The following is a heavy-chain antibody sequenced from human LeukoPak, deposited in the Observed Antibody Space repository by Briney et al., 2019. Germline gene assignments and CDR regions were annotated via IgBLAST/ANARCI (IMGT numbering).Heavy chain of an antibody. CDR1: GFTFSSYW. CDR2: IKQDGSEK. D-gene: IGHD2-21*01. Sequence: GGPLRLSCAASGFTFSSYWMTWVRQAPGKGLEWVANIKQDGSEKYYVDSVKGRFTISRDNAKNSLYLQMNSLRAEDTAVYCCARVRTRLFDYWGQGTLVTVSS. J-gene: IGHJ4*02. CDR3: ARVRTRLFDY. V-gene: IGHV3-7*05.